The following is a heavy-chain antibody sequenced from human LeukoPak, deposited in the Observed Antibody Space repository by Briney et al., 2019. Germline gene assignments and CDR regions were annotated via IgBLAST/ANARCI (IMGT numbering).Heavy chain of an antibody. CDR1: GYTFTGYY. CDR2: INPNSGGT. CDR3: ARDRRGSYYFFN. D-gene: IGHD1-26*01. J-gene: IGHJ4*02. V-gene: IGHV1-2*02. Sequence: ASVKVSCKASGYTFTGYYLHWVRHAPRQGLEWMGWINPNSGGTNYAQKFQGRGTMTRDTSMSTAYMELSRLRSDDTAVYYCARDRRGSYYFFNWGQGTLVTVSS.